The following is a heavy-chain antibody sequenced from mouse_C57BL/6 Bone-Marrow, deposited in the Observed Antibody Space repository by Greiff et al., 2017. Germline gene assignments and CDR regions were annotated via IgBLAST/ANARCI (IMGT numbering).Heavy chain of an antibody. CDR1: GYSFTDYN. Sequence: EVQLQQSGPELVKPGASVKISCKASGYSFTDYNMNWVKQSKGKSLEWIGVINPNYGTTSYNQKFKGKATLTVDQSSSTAYMHLNSLTSEDSAVYYCASGYDYDYAMDYLGQGTSVTVSS. CDR2: INPNYGTT. D-gene: IGHD2-4*01. V-gene: IGHV1-39*01. CDR3: ASGYDYDYAMDY. J-gene: IGHJ4*01.